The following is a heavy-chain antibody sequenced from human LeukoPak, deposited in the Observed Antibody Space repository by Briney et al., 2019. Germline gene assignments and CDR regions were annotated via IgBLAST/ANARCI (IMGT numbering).Heavy chain of an antibody. Sequence: PGGSLRLSCAASGFTFSSYGMHWVRQAPGKGLEWVAFIRYDGSNKYYADSVKGRFTISRDNSKNTLYLQMNSLRAEDTAVYYCAKVAYYDSSGLEKWGQGTLVTVSS. D-gene: IGHD3-22*01. CDR1: GFTFSSYG. CDR2: IRYDGSNK. CDR3: AKVAYYDSSGLEK. V-gene: IGHV3-30*02. J-gene: IGHJ4*02.